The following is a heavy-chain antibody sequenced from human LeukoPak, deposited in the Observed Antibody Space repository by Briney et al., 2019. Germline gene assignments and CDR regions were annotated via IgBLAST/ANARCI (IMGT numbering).Heavy chain of an antibody. CDR2: ITPSDGA. V-gene: IGHV1-2*02. CDR3: ARDRYGDGFAHFDY. D-gene: IGHD5-24*01. CDR1: GYTFTAYA. J-gene: IGHJ4*02. Sequence: ASVKVSCTPSGYTFTAYAMHWVRQAPGQGLEWMGWITPSDGANYAQKFQGRVTMTRDTSMSTAYMDLNRLTSDDTAVYFCARDRYGDGFAHFDYWGQGTLVTVSS.